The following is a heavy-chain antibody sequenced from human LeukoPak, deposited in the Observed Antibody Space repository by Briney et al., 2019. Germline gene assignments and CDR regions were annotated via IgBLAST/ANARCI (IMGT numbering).Heavy chain of an antibody. D-gene: IGHD3-10*01. J-gene: IGHJ6*02. V-gene: IGHV3-9*01. CDR3: AKGSMVRGVINYYYGMDV. CDR1: GFTFDDYA. Sequence: GRSLRLSCAASGFTFDDYAMHWVRQAPGKGLEGGSGISWNSGSIGYADSVKGRFTISRDNAKNSLYLQMTSLTAEDTALYYCAKGSMVRGVINYYYGMDVWGQGTTVTVSS. CDR2: ISWNSGSI.